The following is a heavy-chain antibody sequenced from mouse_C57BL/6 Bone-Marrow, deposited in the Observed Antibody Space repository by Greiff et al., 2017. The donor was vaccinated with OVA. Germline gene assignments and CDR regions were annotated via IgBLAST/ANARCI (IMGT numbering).Heavy chain of an antibody. D-gene: IGHD2-4*01. CDR3: AKGSYDYEGFAY. V-gene: IGHV1-72*01. J-gene: IGHJ3*01. CDR2: IDPNSGGT. Sequence: QVQLQQPGAELVKSGASVKLSCKASGYTFTSYWMHWVKQRPGRGLEWIGRIDPNSGGTKYNEKFKSKATLTVDKPSSTAYMQLSSLTSEDSAVYYCAKGSYDYEGFAYWGQGTLVTVSA. CDR1: GYTFTSYW.